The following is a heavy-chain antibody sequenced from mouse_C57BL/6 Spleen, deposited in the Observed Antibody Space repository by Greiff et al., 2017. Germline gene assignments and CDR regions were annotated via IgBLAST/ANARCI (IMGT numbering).Heavy chain of an antibody. D-gene: IGHD1-1*01. CDR2: IDPNSGGT. J-gene: IGHJ4*01. Sequence: QVQLQQSGAELVKPGASVKLSCKASGYTFTSYWMHWVKQRPGRGLEWIGRIDPNSGGTKYNEKFKSKATLTVDKPSSTAYMQLSSLTSEDSAGYYGARPITTVVATDAMDYWGQGTSVTVSS. V-gene: IGHV1-72*01. CDR1: GYTFTSYW. CDR3: ARPITTVVATDAMDY.